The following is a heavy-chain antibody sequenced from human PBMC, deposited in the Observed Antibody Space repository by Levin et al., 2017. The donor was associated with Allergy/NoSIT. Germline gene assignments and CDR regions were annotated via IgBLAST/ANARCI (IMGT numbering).Heavy chain of an antibody. J-gene: IGHJ6*02. V-gene: IGHV1-18*01. CDR2: VSAYNGNT. Sequence: PGESLKISCKASGSTFTSYGFTWVRQAPGQGLEWMGWVSAYNGNTNYAQKFQDRVTMTTDTSTSTVYMELRSLRPDDTAVYYCARGGASGRDGMDVWGQGTSVIVSS. CDR1: GSTFTSYG. D-gene: IGHD2-15*01. CDR3: ARGGASGRDGMDV.